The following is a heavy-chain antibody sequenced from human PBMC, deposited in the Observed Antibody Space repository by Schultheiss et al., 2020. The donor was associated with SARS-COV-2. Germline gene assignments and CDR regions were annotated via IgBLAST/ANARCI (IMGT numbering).Heavy chain of an antibody. CDR2: FHSSGTT. CDR3: AREVAGTLWFDY. V-gene: IGHV4-4*07. J-gene: IGHJ4*02. Sequence: SETLSLTCTVSGGSISSFYWSWIRQPAGKGLEWIGRFHSSGTTNYNPSLKSRVTMSADTSKNQFSLKLTSVTAADTAVYYCAREVAGTLWFDYWGRGTLVTVYS. D-gene: IGHD6-19*01. CDR1: GGSISSFY.